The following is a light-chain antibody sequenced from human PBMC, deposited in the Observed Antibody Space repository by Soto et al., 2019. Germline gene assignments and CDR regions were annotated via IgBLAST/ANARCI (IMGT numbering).Light chain of an antibody. CDR3: QQLNSYPSIT. CDR1: QGISSY. J-gene: IGKJ5*01. Sequence: IQLTQSPSSLSTSVRDRVTITCRASQGISSYLAWYQQKPGKAPKLLIYAASTLQSGVPSRFSGSGSGTDSTLTISSLQPEDFATYYCQQLNSYPSITFGQGTRLEI. V-gene: IGKV1-9*01. CDR2: AAS.